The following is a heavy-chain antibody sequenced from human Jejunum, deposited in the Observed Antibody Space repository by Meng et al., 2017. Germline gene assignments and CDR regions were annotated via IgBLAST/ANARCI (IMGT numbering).Heavy chain of an antibody. Sequence: GGSLRLSCKGSGYKFTDFWIGWVRQMPGKGLEWMAILFPANSDTRYSPSFEGQVTISADKSISTAYLQWSSLKASDTAMYYCATQSEMTSFTFDYWGQGTLVTVSS. D-gene: IGHD5-24*01. CDR3: ATQSEMTSFTFDY. J-gene: IGHJ4*02. V-gene: IGHV5-51*01. CDR1: GYKFTDFW. CDR2: LFPANSDT.